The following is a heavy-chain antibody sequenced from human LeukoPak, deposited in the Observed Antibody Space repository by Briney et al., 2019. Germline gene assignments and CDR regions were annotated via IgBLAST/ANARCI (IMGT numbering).Heavy chain of an antibody. CDR3: AKPIKSGGWYFTPFDS. J-gene: IGHJ4*02. D-gene: IGHD6-19*01. CDR1: GFIFNTYG. V-gene: IGHV3-30*18. CDR2: VSYDGRNI. Sequence: GRSLRLSCIASGFIFNTYGIHWVRQAPGKGLEWVAVVSYDGRNIYYADSVKGRFTISRDNSKSTVHLQMTSVRPEDTAIYYCAKPIKSGGWYFTPFDSWGQGTLVTVSS.